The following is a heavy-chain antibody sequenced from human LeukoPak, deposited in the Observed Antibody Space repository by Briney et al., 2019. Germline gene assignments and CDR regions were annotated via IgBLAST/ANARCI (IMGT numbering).Heavy chain of an antibody. J-gene: IGHJ4*02. CDR2: SSDGVNK. Sequence: SSDGVNKRYADSVKGRFTISRDNSKNTVYLQMNSLRAEDTAVYYCTRGDYEVYWGQGTLVTVSS. CDR3: TRGDYEVY. V-gene: IGHV3-30*07. D-gene: IGHD4-17*01.